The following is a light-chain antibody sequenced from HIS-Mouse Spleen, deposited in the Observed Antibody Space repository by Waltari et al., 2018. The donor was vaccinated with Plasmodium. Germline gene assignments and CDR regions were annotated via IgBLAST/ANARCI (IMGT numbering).Light chain of an antibody. CDR1: ALPKKY. Sequence: SYELTQPPSVSVSPGQTARITCSGDALPKKYAYWYQQKPGQAPVLWIYKDSERPSGIPERFSGSSSGTTVTLTISGVQAEDEADYYCQSADSSGTYRVFGGGTKLTVL. J-gene: IGLJ2*01. CDR3: QSADSSGTYRV. V-gene: IGLV3-25*03. CDR2: KDS.